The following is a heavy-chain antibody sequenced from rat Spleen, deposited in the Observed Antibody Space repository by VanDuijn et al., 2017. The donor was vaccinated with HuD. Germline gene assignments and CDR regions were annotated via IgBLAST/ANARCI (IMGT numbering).Heavy chain of an antibody. CDR2: IIYDGSST. J-gene: IGHJ2*01. CDR1: GFTFSDYA. V-gene: IGHV5S10*01. D-gene: IGHD1-11*01. CDR3: ATLPYGGSYYFDY. Sequence: EVQLVESGGGLVQPGNSLKLSCAASGFTFSDYAMAWVRQSPKKGLEWVATIIYDGSSTYYRDSVKGRITISRDNAKSTLYLQMDSLRSEDTATYYCATLPYGGSYYFDYWGQGVMVTVSS.